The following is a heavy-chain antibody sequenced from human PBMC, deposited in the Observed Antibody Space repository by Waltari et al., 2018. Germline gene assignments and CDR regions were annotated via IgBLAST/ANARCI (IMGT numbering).Heavy chain of an antibody. J-gene: IGHJ4*02. Sequence: QVQLQESGPGLVKTSETPSLTCPVSGGSISSYYWSWIRQPPGKGLEWIGYIYYSGSTNYNPSLKSRVTISVDTSKNQFSLKLSSVTAADTAVYYCARDSYDSSGYYLFDYWGQGTLVTVSS. CDR3: ARDSYDSSGYYLFDY. V-gene: IGHV4-59*01. CDR2: IYYSGST. CDR1: GGSISSYY. D-gene: IGHD3-22*01.